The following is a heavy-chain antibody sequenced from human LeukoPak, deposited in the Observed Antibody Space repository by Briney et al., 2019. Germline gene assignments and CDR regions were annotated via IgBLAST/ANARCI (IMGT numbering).Heavy chain of an antibody. CDR3: ARAFDSSAYYLPY. J-gene: IGHJ4*01. D-gene: IGHD3-22*01. Sequence: PSETLSLTCAVYGGSFSGYYWSWIRQPPEKGLEWLGEINHSGSTNYNPSLKSRVTISVDTSKNQFSLNLTSVTAADTAVYYCARAFDSSAYYLPYWGHGNLVTVSS. CDR1: GGSFSGYY. V-gene: IGHV4-34*01. CDR2: INHSGST.